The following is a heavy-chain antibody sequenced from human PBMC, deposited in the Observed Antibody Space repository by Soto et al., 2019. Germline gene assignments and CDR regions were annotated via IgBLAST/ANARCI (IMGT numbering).Heavy chain of an antibody. CDR1: GYTITNNA. CDR2: ILHGKGDT. V-gene: IGHV1-3*04. J-gene: IGHJ3*01. Sequence: QVQLVQSEAEVKKPGASVKVSCQASGYTITNNAMHWVRQAPGQRLEWLGWILHGKGDTRYSQQFQGRLTITRDTSASTAYMELTGLRSKDTAVYYCARGWQGAFAFWGQGTMVTVSS. CDR3: ARGWQGAFAF.